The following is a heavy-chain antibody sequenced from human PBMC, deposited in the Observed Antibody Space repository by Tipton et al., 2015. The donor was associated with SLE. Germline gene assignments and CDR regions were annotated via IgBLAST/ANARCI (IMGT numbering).Heavy chain of an antibody. CDR2: INHSGST. Sequence: TLSLTCAVYGGSFSGYYWSWIRQPPGKGLEWIGEINHSGSTNYNPSLKSRVTISVDTSKNQFSLKLSSVTAADTAVYFCARGAKERITLVRVRPHYFDYWGQGSLVTVSS. D-gene: IGHD3-10*01. V-gene: IGHV4-34*01. CDR1: GGSFSGYY. J-gene: IGHJ4*01. CDR3: ARGAKERITLVRVRPHYFDY.